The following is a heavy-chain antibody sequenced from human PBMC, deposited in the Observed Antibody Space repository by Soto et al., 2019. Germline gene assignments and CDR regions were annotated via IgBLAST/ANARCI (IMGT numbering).Heavy chain of an antibody. CDR3: ARGGTAMAEIYYYYYMDV. D-gene: IGHD5-18*01. Sequence: PGGSLRLSCAASGFTFSSYWMHWVRQAPGKGLVWVSRINSDGSSTSYADSVKGRFTISRDNAKNTLYLQMNSLRAEDTAVYYCARGGTAMAEIYYYYYMDVWGKGTTVTVSS. V-gene: IGHV3-74*01. J-gene: IGHJ6*03. CDR2: INSDGSST. CDR1: GFTFSSYW.